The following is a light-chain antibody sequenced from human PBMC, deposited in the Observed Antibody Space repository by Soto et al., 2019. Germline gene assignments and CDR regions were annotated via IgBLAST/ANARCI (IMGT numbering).Light chain of an antibody. Sequence: QSALTQPRSVSGSPGQSVTISCTGTSSDVGGYNYVSWYQHHPGKAPKLMICDVSKRPSGVPDRFSGSKSGNTASLTISGLQVDDEADYYCCSYAGSYTWVFGGGTKLTVL. CDR3: CSYAGSYTWV. V-gene: IGLV2-11*01. J-gene: IGLJ3*02. CDR2: DVS. CDR1: SSDVGGYNY.